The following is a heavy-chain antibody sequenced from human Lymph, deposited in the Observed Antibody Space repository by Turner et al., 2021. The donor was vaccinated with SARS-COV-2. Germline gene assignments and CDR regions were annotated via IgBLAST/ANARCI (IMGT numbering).Heavy chain of an antibody. CDR3: ATVLCSGGSCYYYGMDV. Sequence: QVQLVQSGAEVKKPGASMKVSCKVSGYTLTELSMHWVRQAPGKGLEWAGGFDPEDGEKVYAQKFQGRVTMTEDTSTDTAYMELGSLRSEDTAVYYCATVLCSGGSCYYYGMDVWGQGTTVTVSS. V-gene: IGHV1-24*01. CDR2: FDPEDGEK. J-gene: IGHJ6*02. CDR1: GYTLTELS. D-gene: IGHD2-15*01.